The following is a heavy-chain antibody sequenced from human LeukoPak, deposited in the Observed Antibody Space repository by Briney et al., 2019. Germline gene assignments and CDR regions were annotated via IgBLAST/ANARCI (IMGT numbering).Heavy chain of an antibody. J-gene: IGHJ4*02. D-gene: IGHD3-22*01. CDR1: GGSFSGYY. CDR2: INHSGST. V-gene: IGHV4-34*01. Sequence: PSETLSLTCAVYGGSFSGYYWSWIRQPPGKGLEWIGEINHSGSTNYNPSLKSRVTISVDTSKNQFSLKLSSVTAADTAVYYCARPIYYYDSSGYYRDWGQGTLVTVSS. CDR3: ARPIYYYDSSGYYRD.